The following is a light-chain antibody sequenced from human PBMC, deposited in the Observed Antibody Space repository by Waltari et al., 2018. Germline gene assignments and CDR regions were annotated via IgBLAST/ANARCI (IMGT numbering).Light chain of an antibody. CDR3: QSADQNGHLWI. V-gene: IGLV3-25*03. Sequence: SFELTHPPSVSVSPGETARITCPGDALPNQYPYVYRQKPGQAPVVLIYKDTERPSGTPERFSGSTSGTTVTLTISGVQSEDEADYYCQSADQNGHLWIFGGGTKLTVL. CDR1: ALPNQY. CDR2: KDT. J-gene: IGLJ2*01.